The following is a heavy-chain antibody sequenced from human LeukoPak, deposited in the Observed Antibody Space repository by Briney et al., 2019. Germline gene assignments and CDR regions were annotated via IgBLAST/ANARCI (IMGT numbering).Heavy chain of an antibody. CDR1: GFTFSSYA. J-gene: IGHJ4*02. CDR2: ISSNGGST. V-gene: IGHV3-64D*06. CDR3: VKDLRVTIFGVVTSLDY. Sequence: PGGSLRLSCSASGFTFSSYAMHWVRQAPGKGLEYVSAISSNGGSTYYADSVKGRFTISRDNSKNTLYLQMSSLRAEDTAVYYCVKDLRVTIFGVVTSLDYWGQGTLVTVSS. D-gene: IGHD3-3*01.